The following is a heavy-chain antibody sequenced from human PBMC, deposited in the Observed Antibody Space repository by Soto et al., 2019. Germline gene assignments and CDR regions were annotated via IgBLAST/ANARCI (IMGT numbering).Heavy chain of an antibody. V-gene: IGHV3-23*01. Sequence: GGSLRLSCAASGFTFSSYAMSWVRQAPGKGLEWVSAISGSGGSTYYADSVEGRFTISRDNSKNTLYLQMNSLRAEDTAVYYCAKDLSKNHPMVYAIFPKAALDYWGQGTLVTVSS. CDR2: ISGSGGST. D-gene: IGHD2-8*01. CDR3: AKDLSKNHPMVYAIFPKAALDY. J-gene: IGHJ4*02. CDR1: GFTFSSYA.